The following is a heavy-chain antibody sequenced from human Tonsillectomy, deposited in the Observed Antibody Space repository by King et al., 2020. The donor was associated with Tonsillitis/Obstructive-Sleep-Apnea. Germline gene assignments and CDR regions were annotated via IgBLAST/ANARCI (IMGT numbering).Heavy chain of an antibody. D-gene: IGHD2-2*02. CDR2: IIPMTGIT. CDR3: ARGYGSTTRYYNYFDY. V-gene: IGHV1-69*09. J-gene: IGHJ4*02. Sequence: VQLVQSGAEVKKPGSSVKVSCKASGGTFSNYGVSWVRQAPGQGLVWMGRIIPMTGITDYAQNFQGRVTITADKSTNTAYMELSSLRFEDTAVYYCARGYGSTTRYYNYFDYWGQGTLVTVSS. CDR1: GGTFSNYG.